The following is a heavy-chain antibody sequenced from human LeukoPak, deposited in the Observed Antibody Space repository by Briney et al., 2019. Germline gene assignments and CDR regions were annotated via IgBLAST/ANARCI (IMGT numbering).Heavy chain of an antibody. Sequence: RGCLRLSCAASGFTFSSYSMSWVRPAPGKGLEWVSAISGSGGSTYYADSVKGRFTISRDNSKNTLYLQMNSLRAEDTAVYYCAKERRAVGATLFIDYWGQGTLVTVSS. J-gene: IGHJ4*02. CDR3: AKERRAVGATLFIDY. CDR2: ISGSGGST. CDR1: GFTFSSYS. V-gene: IGHV3-23*01. D-gene: IGHD1-26*01.